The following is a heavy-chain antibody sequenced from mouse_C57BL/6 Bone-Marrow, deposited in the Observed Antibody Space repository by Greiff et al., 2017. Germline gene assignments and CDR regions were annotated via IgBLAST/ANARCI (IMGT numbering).Heavy chain of an antibody. Sequence: QVQLKESGPGLVQPSQSLSITCTVSGFSLTSYGVHWVRQSPGKGLEWLGVIWRGGSTDYNAAFMSRLSITQDNSKSQVFFKMNSLQADETAIYYCAKNGDWDWSWFAYGGQGTLVTVSA. D-gene: IGHD4-1*01. J-gene: IGHJ3*01. CDR1: GFSLTSYG. CDR2: IWRGGST. CDR3: AKNGDWDWSWFAY. V-gene: IGHV2-5*01.